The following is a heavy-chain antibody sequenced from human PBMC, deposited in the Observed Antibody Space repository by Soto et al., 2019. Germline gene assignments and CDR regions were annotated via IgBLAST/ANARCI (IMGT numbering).Heavy chain of an antibody. CDR1: GGSFSGYY. Sequence: AETLSLTCAVYGGSFSGYYWSWIRQPPGKGLEWIGEINHSGSTNYNPSLKSRVTISVDTSKNQFSLKLSSVTAADTAVYYCARGRITMVRGVNFDYWGQGTLVTVSS. CDR2: INHSGST. D-gene: IGHD3-10*01. J-gene: IGHJ4*02. CDR3: ARGRITMVRGVNFDY. V-gene: IGHV4-34*01.